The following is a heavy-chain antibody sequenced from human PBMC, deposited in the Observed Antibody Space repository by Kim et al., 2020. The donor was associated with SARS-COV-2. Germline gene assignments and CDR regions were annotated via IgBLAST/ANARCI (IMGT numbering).Heavy chain of an antibody. CDR2: IYTSGST. CDR1: GGSISSYY. D-gene: IGHD3-10*01. J-gene: IGHJ6*02. Sequence: SETLSLTCTVSGGSISSYYWSWIRQPAGKGLEWIGRIYTSGSTNYNPSLKSRVTMSVDTSKNQFSLKLSSVTAADTAVYYCARDNFPGRLVWSGSYYYYGMYGWGQGTTVTVSS. CDR3: ARDNFPGRLVWSGSYYYYGMYG. V-gene: IGHV4-4*07.